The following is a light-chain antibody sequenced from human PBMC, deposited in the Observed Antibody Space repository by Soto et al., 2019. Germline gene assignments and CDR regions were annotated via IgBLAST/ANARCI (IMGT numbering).Light chain of an antibody. CDR3: CSYAGSSSSYV. Sequence: QSALTQPASVSGSPRQSITISCTGTSSDVGSYNLVSWYQQHPGKAPKPMIYEVSKRPSGVSNRFSGSKSGNTASLTISGLQAEDEADYYCCSYAGSSSSYVFGTGTKVTVL. CDR2: EVS. J-gene: IGLJ1*01. CDR1: SSDVGSYNL. V-gene: IGLV2-23*02.